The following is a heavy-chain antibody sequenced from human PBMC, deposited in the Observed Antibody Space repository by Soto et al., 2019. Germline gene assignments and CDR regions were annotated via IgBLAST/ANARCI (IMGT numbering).Heavy chain of an antibody. D-gene: IGHD3-10*01. J-gene: IGHJ4*02. Sequence: PGGSLRLSCAASGFTFSSYSMSWVRQAPGKGLEWVSGFRTSGDGGTTYYADSVKGRFTTSRDNSKNMLFLQMNSLRAEDTAIYYCAKKVNSGPGSQYFDYWGQGTMVTVYS. V-gene: IGHV3-23*01. CDR2: FRTSGDGGTT. CDR1: GFTFSSYS. CDR3: AKKVNSGPGSQYFDY.